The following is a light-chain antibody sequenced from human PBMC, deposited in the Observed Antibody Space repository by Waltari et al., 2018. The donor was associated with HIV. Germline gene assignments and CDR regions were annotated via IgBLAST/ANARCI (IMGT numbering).Light chain of an antibody. CDR3: QQFGYSPYT. CDR1: QSVSSMY. Sequence: DIVMTQSPDSLAVSLGERATINCKSSQSVSSMYLGWYQQKPCQAPRLLIYGGSSRATGIPDRFSGSGSGTDFTLTISRVEPEDLAIYYCQQFGYSPYTFGQGTKVEIK. V-gene: IGKV3-20*01. J-gene: IGKJ2*01. CDR2: GGS.